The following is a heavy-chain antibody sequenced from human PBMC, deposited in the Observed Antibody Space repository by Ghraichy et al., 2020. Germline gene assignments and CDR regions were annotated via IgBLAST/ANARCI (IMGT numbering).Heavy chain of an antibody. J-gene: IGHJ3*02. V-gene: IGHV3-30*02. Sequence: GGSLRLSCAASGFMFSDFGMHWVRQAPSKGLEWVASIQYDASKTYYGDSVKGRFIISRENSKNTLSLQMNSLRPEDTAIYYCAKVYLGGGLGPFQIWGQGTKVTVSA. D-gene: IGHD3-16*01. CDR2: IQYDASKT. CDR1: GFMFSDFG. CDR3: AKVYLGGGLGPFQI.